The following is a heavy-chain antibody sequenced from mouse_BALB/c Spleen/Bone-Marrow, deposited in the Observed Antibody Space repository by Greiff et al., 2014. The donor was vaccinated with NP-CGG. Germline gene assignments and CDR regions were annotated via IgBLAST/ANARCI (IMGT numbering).Heavy chain of an antibody. CDR2: ISSGSSTI. Sequence: EVQVVESGGGLVQPGGSRKLSCAASGFTFSSFGMHWVRQAPEKGLEWVAYISSGSSTIYYADTVKGRFTISRDNPKNTLFLRMTSLRSEDTAMYYCARSGYYGSSPYYAMDYWGQGTSVTVSS. CDR3: ARSGYYGSSPYYAMDY. D-gene: IGHD1-1*01. J-gene: IGHJ4*01. CDR1: GFTFSSFG. V-gene: IGHV5-17*02.